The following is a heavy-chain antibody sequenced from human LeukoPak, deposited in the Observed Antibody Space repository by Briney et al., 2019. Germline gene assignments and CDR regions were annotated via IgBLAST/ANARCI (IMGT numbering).Heavy chain of an antibody. CDR3: AKAHMPFYSSSWYYFDY. J-gene: IGHJ4*02. D-gene: IGHD6-13*01. CDR2: ISSSGGST. CDR1: GFTFSSYA. V-gene: IGHV3-23*01. Sequence: GGSLRLSCAASGFTFSSYAMSWVRQAPGKGLEWVSAISSSGGSTYYADSVKGRFTISRDNSKNTLYLQMNSLRAEDTAVYYCAKAHMPFYSSSWYYFDYWGQGTLVTVSS.